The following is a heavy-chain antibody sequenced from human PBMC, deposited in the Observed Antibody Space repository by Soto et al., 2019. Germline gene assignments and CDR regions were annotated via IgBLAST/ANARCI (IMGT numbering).Heavy chain of an antibody. CDR1: GFTFSSYS. D-gene: IGHD6-6*01. CDR2: ISSSSSYI. CDR3: ARVLVGARPGYFDY. Sequence: GGSLRLSCAASGFTFSSYSMNWVRQAPGKGLEWVSSISSSSSYIYYADSVKGRFTISRDNAKNSLYLQMNSLRAEDTAVYYCARVLVGARPGYFDYWGQGTLVTVSS. J-gene: IGHJ4*02. V-gene: IGHV3-21*01.